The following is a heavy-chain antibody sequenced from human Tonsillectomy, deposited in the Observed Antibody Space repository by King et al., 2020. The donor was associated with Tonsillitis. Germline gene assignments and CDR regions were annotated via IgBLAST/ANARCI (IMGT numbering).Heavy chain of an antibody. D-gene: IGHD5-12*01. CDR2: IYYSGST. J-gene: IGHJ4*02. CDR1: GGSISSGDYY. Sequence: MQLQESGPGLVKPSQTLSLTCTVSGGSISSGDYYWSWIRQPPGKGLEWIGYIYYSGSTYYNPSLKSRVTISVDTSKNQFSLKLSSVTAADTAVYYCARLNSSVATSEAGDDYWGQGTLVTVSS. V-gene: IGHV4-30-4*01. CDR3: ARLNSSVATSEAGDDY.